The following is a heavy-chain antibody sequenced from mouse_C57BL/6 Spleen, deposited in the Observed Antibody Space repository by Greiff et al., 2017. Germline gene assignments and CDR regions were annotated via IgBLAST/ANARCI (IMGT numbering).Heavy chain of an antibody. CDR3: ARDYYGSSYNY. CDR2: IYPGSGST. D-gene: IGHD1-1*01. J-gene: IGHJ2*01. V-gene: IGHV1-55*01. Sequence: VQLQQSGAELVKPGASVKMSCKASGYTFTSYWITWVKQRPGQGLEWIGDIYPGSGSTNYNEKFKSKATLTVDTSSSTAYMQLSSLTSEDSAVYYCARDYYGSSYNYWGQGTTLTVSS. CDR1: GYTFTSYW.